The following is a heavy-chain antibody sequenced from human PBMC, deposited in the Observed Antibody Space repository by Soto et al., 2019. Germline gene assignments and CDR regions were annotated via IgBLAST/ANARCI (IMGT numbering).Heavy chain of an antibody. D-gene: IGHD3-16*01. V-gene: IGHV4-59*01. CDR1: GGSISDYY. J-gene: IGHJ5*02. Sequence: NPSETLSLTCNVFGGSISDYYWTWVRKSPEKGLEWIGYMYYNGNINYNPSLKSRVTISIDTSKNQFSLTLKSVTAADTAVYYCASGGNWFDPWGQGVLVTVSS. CDR2: MYYNGNI. CDR3: ASGGNWFDP.